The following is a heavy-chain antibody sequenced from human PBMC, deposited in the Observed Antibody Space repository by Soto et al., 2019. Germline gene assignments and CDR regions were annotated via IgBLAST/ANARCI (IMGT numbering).Heavy chain of an antibody. J-gene: IGHJ4*02. V-gene: IGHV4-34*01. D-gene: IGHD5-12*01. CDR2: INHSGST. CDR1: GGSFSGYY. CDR3: CHRHFDS. Sequence: SETLSLTCAVYGGSFSGYYWSWIRQPPGKGLEWIGEINHSGSTNYNPSLKSRVTISVDTSKNQFSLKLSSVTAAEICVGNDCHRHFDSWGQGTLVTVSS.